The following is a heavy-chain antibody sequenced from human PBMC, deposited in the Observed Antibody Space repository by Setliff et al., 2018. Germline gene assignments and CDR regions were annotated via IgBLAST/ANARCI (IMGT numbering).Heavy chain of an antibody. CDR3: ARDRYYNSWSGTSITAPHDAFDI. CDR1: GYTFTGYY. CDR2: IDPSADYT. D-gene: IGHD3-3*01. J-gene: IGHJ3*02. Sequence: ASVKVSCKASGYTFTGYYLHWVRQAPGQGLEWMGIIDPSADYTRYAQKFQGRVTMTRDTSTSTVYMEVSSLRSEDTAVYYCARDRYYNSWSGTSITAPHDAFDIWGQGTMVTVSS. V-gene: IGHV1-46*03.